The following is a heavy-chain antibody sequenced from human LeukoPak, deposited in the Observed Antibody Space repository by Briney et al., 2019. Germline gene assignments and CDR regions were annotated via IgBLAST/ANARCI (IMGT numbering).Heavy chain of an antibody. CDR1: GFTFSSYG. J-gene: IGHJ5*02. Sequence: PGRSLRLSCAASGFTFSSYGMHWVRQAPGKGLEWVAVLSFDESNKYYADSVKGRFTISRDNSKNTLYLQMNSLRAEDTAVYYCAKDLLTAAAHNWFDPWGQGTLVTVSS. D-gene: IGHD6-13*01. CDR3: AKDLLTAAAHNWFDP. V-gene: IGHV3-30*18. CDR2: LSFDESNK.